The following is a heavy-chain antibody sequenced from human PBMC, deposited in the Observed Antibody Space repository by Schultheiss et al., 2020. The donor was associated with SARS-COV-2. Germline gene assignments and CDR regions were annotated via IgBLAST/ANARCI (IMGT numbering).Heavy chain of an antibody. V-gene: IGHV4-59*01. CDR3: ARALRYYYMDV. Sequence: SETLSLTCTVSGGSISPYYWSWIRQTPGKGLEWIGYIYYSGSTNYNPSLKSRVSISVDTSKNQFSLKLSSVTAADTAVYYCARALRYYYMDVWGKGTTVTVSS. CDR2: IYYSGST. J-gene: IGHJ6*03. CDR1: GGSISPYY. D-gene: IGHD4/OR15-4a*01.